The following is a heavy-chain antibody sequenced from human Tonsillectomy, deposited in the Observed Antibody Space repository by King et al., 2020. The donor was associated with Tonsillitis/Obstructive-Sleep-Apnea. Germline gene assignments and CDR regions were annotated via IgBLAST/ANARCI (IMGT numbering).Heavy chain of an antibody. CDR1: GFSFSNYA. Sequence: VQLVESGGGLVQPGGSLRLSCAASGFSFSNYAMTWVRQAPGKGLEWVSCISGSGGITYYAASVKGRFTISRDNSKNTLYLQMNSLRADDTAVYYCAKDKAALDYWGQGTLVSVSS. V-gene: IGHV3-23*04. CDR2: ISGSGGIT. CDR3: AKDKAALDY. J-gene: IGHJ4*02.